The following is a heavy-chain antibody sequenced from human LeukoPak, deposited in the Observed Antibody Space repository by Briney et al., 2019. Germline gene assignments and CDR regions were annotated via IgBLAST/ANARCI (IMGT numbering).Heavy chain of an antibody. Sequence: GASVRVSCKASGYPFITYAISWVRQAPGQGLEWMGWISPHNGDTDYVQNLQDRITMTTDTSTSTVYLELRSLRSDDTAVYYCARDFHSDYGPSSFDSWGQGTLITVSS. V-gene: IGHV1-18*01. CDR1: GYPFITYA. CDR2: ISPHNGDT. J-gene: IGHJ4*02. D-gene: IGHD3-22*01. CDR3: ARDFHSDYGPSSFDS.